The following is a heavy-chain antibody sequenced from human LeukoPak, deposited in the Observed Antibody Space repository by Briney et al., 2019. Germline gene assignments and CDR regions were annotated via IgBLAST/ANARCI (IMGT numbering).Heavy chain of an antibody. CDR1: GGSITNTNYY. CDR2: VNQSCIA. D-gene: IGHD6-13*01. J-gene: IGHJ4*02. CDR3: ARGVPIRTKSIAAAGTVDY. V-gene: IGHV4-39*07. Sequence: SETLSLTCTVSGGSITNTNYYWVWHRQPPGEGLDWFMSVNQSCIAYYAPSRKSRVSISVNTSKNQLSLKVTSVTAADTAVYYCARGVPIRTKSIAAAGTVDYWGQGTLVTVSS.